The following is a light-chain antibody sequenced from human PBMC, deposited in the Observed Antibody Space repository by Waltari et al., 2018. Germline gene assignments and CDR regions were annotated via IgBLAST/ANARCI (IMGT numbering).Light chain of an antibody. Sequence: QSALTQPRSVSGYPAQSVPITCYATRSAVGGYKHVYWYQQHPGKAPKLMIYDVSKRPSGVPDRFSGSKSGNTASLTISGLQAEDEADYYCCSYAGSYTHVVFGGGTKLTVL. CDR1: RSAVGGYKH. CDR3: CSYAGSYTHVV. J-gene: IGLJ2*01. V-gene: IGLV2-11*01. CDR2: DVS.